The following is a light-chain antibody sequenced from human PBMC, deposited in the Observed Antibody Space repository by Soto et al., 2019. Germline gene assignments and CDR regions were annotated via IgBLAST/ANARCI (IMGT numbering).Light chain of an antibody. CDR2: GAS. CDR1: QSVTINY. CDR3: QHHGNSRGT. J-gene: IGKJ1*01. Sequence: EIVLTQSPGTLSLSPGERATLSCRDSQSVTINYLTWYQQKPGQAPRLLIYGASSRAIGIPDRFSGSGSGTDFTLTISRLEPEDFAVYYCQHHGNSRGTFGQGTKVEIK. V-gene: IGKV3-20*01.